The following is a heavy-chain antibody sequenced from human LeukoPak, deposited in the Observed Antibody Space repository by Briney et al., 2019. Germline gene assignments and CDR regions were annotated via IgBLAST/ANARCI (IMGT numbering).Heavy chain of an antibody. J-gene: IGHJ5*02. CDR2: IYHSGST. CDR3: ARGTAMSRFDP. Sequence: PSETLSLTCAVSGYSISSVYYWGWIRQPPGKGLQWIGSIYHSGSTYYNPSLRSRVTISVDRSKNQFSLKLSSVTAADTAVYYCARGTAMSRFDPWGQGTLVTVSS. D-gene: IGHD5-18*01. V-gene: IGHV4-38-2*01. CDR1: GYSISSVYY.